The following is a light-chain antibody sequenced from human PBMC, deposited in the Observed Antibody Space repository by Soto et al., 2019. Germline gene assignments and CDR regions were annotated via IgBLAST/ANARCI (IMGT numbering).Light chain of an antibody. Sequence: EIVFTQSPATRSFSRVERVTLSCRASQSVSNSLAWYQQKPGQPPRLLIYDVSNRATGIPARFSGSGSGTDFTLTITSLEPEHFAVYFCHQRYNWPRVTFGQGTRLEIK. V-gene: IGKV3-11*01. CDR1: QSVSNS. CDR2: DVS. J-gene: IGKJ5*01. CDR3: HQRYNWPRVT.